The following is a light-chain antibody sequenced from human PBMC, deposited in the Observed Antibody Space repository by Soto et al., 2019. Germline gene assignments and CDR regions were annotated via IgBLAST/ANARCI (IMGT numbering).Light chain of an antibody. J-gene: IGKJ1*01. CDR2: AAS. CDR3: QQYGSSRWT. Sequence: EDVFTPSPGPPSFFPGGKTNPPLRALQSVSSSYLAWYQQKPGQAPRLLIYAASSKATGIPDRFSGSGSGTDFTLTISRLEPEDFAVYYCQQYGSSRWTFGQGTKVDIK. V-gene: IGKV3-20*01. CDR1: QSVSSSY.